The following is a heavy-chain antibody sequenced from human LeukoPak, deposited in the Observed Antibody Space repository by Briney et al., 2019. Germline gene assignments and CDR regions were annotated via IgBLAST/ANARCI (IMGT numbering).Heavy chain of an antibody. V-gene: IGHV4-31*03. J-gene: IGHJ4*02. D-gene: IGHD5-18*01. CDR3: ARAVPDTAMALDY. CDR2: IYYSGST. Sequence: SETLSLTCTVSGGSISSGGYYWSWIRQHPGKGLEWIGYIYYSGSTYYNPSLKSRVTISVDTSKNQFSLKLSSVTAADTAVYYCARAVPDTAMALDYWGQGTLVTVSS. CDR1: GGSISSGGYY.